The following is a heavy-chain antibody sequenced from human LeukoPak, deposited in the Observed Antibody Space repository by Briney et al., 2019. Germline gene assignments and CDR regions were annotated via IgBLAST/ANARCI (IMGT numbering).Heavy chain of an antibody. CDR1: GFTFSSYE. CDR3: ARDSPPELPFDPPMYFDY. Sequence: GGSLRLSCAASGFTFSSYEMNWVRQAPGKGLEWVSYISSSGSTIYYADSVKGRFTISRDNAKNSLYLQMNSLRAEDTAVYYCARDSPPELPFDPPMYFDYWGQGTLVTVSS. D-gene: IGHD1-14*01. CDR2: ISSSGSTI. J-gene: IGHJ4*02. V-gene: IGHV3-48*03.